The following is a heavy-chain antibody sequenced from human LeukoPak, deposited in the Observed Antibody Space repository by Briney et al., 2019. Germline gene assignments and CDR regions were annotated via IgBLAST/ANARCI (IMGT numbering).Heavy chain of an antibody. Sequence: GASVKVSCKASGYTFTSYDINWVRQATGQGLEWMGWMNPNSGNTGYAQKFQGRVTITRNTSISTAYLQWSSLKASDTAMYHCARWDSIAAAGTRIDPWGQGTLVTVSS. CDR3: ARWDSIAAAGTRIDP. J-gene: IGHJ5*02. CDR1: GYTFTSYD. D-gene: IGHD6-13*01. V-gene: IGHV1-8*03. CDR2: MNPNSGNT.